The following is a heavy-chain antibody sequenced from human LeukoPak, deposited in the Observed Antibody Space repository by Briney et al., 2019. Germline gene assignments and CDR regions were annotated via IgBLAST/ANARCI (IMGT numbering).Heavy chain of an antibody. Sequence: GGSLRLSCAASGFTFSSYSMNWVRQAPGKGLEWVSYISSSSTIYYADSVKGRFTISRDNAKNSLYLQMNSLRAEDTAVYYCARDLGRAGEKWGQGTLVTVSS. V-gene: IGHV3-48*04. D-gene: IGHD3-10*01. J-gene: IGHJ4*02. CDR2: ISSSSTI. CDR3: ARDLGRAGEK. CDR1: GFTFSSYS.